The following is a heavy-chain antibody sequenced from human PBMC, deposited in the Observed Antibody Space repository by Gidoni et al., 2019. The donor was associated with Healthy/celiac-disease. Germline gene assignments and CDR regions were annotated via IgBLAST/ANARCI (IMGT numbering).Heavy chain of an antibody. D-gene: IGHD6-13*01. CDR3: ARIKSSSSWYYFDY. J-gene: IGHJ4*02. Sequence: QVTLRESGPALVKPTQTLTLTCTFSGFSLSTSGMCVSWIRQPPGKALEWLARIDWDDDKYYSTSLKTRLTISKDTSKNQVVLTMTNMDPVDTATYYCARIKSSSSWYYFDYWGQGTLVTVSS. CDR2: IDWDDDK. V-gene: IGHV2-70*15. CDR1: GFSLSTSGMC.